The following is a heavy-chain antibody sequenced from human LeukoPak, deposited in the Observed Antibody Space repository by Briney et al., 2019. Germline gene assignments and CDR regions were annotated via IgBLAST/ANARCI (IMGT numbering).Heavy chain of an antibody. Sequence: GGSLRVSCAASGFTFTSYGISWVRQAPGQGLEWMGWISAYNGNTNYAQKLQGRVTMTTDTSTSTAYMELRSLRSDDTAVYYCARDVSYGDHIDYWGQGTLVTVSS. CDR3: ARDVSYGDHIDY. CDR1: GFTFTSYG. V-gene: IGHV1-18*01. CDR2: ISAYNGNT. J-gene: IGHJ4*02. D-gene: IGHD4-17*01.